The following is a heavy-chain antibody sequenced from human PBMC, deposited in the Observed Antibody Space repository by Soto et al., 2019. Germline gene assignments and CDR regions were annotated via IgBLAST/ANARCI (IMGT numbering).Heavy chain of an antibody. V-gene: IGHV3-33*01. CDR2: IWYDGSNK. J-gene: IGHJ6*02. Sequence: GGSLRLSCAASGFTFSSYGMHWVRQAPGKGLEWVAVIWYDGSNKYYADSVKGRFTISRDNSKNTLYLQMNSLSAEDTAVYYCARDQQQLAPYYYYGMDVWGQGTTVTVSS. D-gene: IGHD6-13*01. CDR1: GFTFSSYG. CDR3: ARDQQQLAPYYYYGMDV.